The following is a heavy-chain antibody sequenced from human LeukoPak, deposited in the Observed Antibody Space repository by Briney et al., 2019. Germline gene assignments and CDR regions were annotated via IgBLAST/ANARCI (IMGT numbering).Heavy chain of an antibody. CDR2: ISGSGGSI. J-gene: IGHJ4*02. Sequence: GGSLRLSCEASGFTFSSYGMSWVRQAPGKGLEWVSGISGSGGSIYYADSLKGRFTISKDNSKNTLYLQMNSLRAEDTAVYYCAKDHTVGATFGVYFDYWGQGTLVTVSS. CDR1: GFTFSSYG. CDR3: AKDHTVGATFGVYFDY. D-gene: IGHD1-26*01. V-gene: IGHV3-23*01.